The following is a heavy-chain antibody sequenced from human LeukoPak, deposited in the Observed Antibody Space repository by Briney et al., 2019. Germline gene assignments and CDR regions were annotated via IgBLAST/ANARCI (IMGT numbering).Heavy chain of an antibody. D-gene: IGHD1-7*01. V-gene: IGHV4-39*07. Sequence: PSETLSLTCIVPGGSISSSSYYWAWIRQSPGKGLEWIGTFSSGGSAYYNPSLTSRVPISKDTSDNQFSLRLYSVTAADTAVYYRARKQTGTMYDVWGQGTQVTVSS. CDR2: FSSGGSA. CDR3: ARKQTGTMYDV. CDR1: GGSISSSSYY. J-gene: IGHJ4*02.